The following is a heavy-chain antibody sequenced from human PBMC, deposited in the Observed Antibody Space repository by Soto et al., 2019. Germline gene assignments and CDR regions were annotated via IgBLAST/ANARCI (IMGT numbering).Heavy chain of an antibody. D-gene: IGHD2-8*02. J-gene: IGHJ6*03. V-gene: IGHV4-34*01. CDR1: GGSFSGYY. CDR2: INHSGNT. Sequence: SETLSLTCAVYGGSFSGYYWSWIRQPPGKGLEWIGEINHSGNTNYNPSLKSRVTISVDKSKNQFSLKLSSVTAADTAVYYCASQGLTYRYWSHTPLYYMDVWGKVTTVTVSS. CDR3: ASQGLTYRYWSHTPLYYMDV.